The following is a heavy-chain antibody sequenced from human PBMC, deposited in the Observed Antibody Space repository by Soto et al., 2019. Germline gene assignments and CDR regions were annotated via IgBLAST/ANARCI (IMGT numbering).Heavy chain of an antibody. CDR3: AKAAAREFDY. CDR1: GFIFSTYG. Sequence: PGGSLRLSCAASGFIFSTYGMHWVRQAPGKGLEWVAVISYDATYKYHADSVKGRFTISRDNSKNTLYLQMNSLRAEDTAVYYCAKAAAREFDYWGQGTLVTVSS. CDR2: ISYDATYK. D-gene: IGHD6-6*01. J-gene: IGHJ4*02. V-gene: IGHV3-30*18.